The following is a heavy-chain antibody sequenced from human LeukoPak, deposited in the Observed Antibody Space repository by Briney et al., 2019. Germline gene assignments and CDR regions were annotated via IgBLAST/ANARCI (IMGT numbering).Heavy chain of an antibody. Sequence: PGGSLRLSCAASGFTFSSYWMHWVRQAPGKGLVWVSRINSDGSSTSYADSVKGRFTISRDNAKNTLYLQMNSLRAEDTAVYYCATGIQLWSLDYWGQGTLVTVSS. CDR1: GFTFSSYW. CDR2: INSDGSST. J-gene: IGHJ4*02. V-gene: IGHV3-74*01. CDR3: ATGIQLWSLDY. D-gene: IGHD5-18*01.